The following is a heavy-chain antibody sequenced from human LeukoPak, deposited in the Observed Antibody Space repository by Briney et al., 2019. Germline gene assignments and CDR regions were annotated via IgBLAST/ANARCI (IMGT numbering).Heavy chain of an antibody. CDR1: GYDFPTYW. J-gene: IGHJ4*02. D-gene: IGHD2-15*01. CDR2: IYPGDSDT. CDR3: ARRGCNGGSCYGH. Sequence: GEPLKISCKGSGYDFPTYWIGWVRQMPGRGLEWMGIIYPGDSDTRYSPSFQGQVTISADKSISTAYLQWSSLEASDTAMYYCARRGCNGGSCYGHWGQGTLVTVSS. V-gene: IGHV5-51*01.